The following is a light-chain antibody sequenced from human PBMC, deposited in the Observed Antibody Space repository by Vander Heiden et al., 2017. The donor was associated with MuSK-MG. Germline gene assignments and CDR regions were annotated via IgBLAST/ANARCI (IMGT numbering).Light chain of an antibody. J-gene: IGKJ1*01. V-gene: IGKV1-NL1*01. Sequence: DIQMTQSPSSLSASVGDRVTITCRASQGISDSLAWYQQKSGKAPNLLLYSASTLESGVPSRFSGSGSGTDYTLTISSLQPEDFATYYCQQYYSTPPTFGQGTKVEIK. CDR2: SAS. CDR3: QQYYSTPPT. CDR1: QGISDS.